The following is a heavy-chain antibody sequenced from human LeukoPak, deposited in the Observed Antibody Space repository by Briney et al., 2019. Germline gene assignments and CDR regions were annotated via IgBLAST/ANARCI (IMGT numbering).Heavy chain of an antibody. D-gene: IGHD3-10*01. CDR2: MYYSGST. V-gene: IGHV4-39*07. CDR1: GGSISSSTYY. CDR3: ARGPYYYGSGSRPLNYYYYYMDV. Sequence: SETLSLTCTVSGGSISSSTYYWGWIRQPPGKGLEWIGSMYYSGSTYYNPSLKSRVTISVDTSKNQFSLNLRSVTAADTAVYYCARGPYYYGSGSRPLNYYYYYMDVWGKGTTVTVSS. J-gene: IGHJ6*03.